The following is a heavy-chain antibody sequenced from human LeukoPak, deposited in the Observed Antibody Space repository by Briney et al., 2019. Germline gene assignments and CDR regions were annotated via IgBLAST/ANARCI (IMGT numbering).Heavy chain of an antibody. CDR2: IKQDGSEK. V-gene: IGHV3-7*01. J-gene: IGHJ4*02. CDR1: GITLSVYW. CDR3: ARSGSGYFDY. Sequence: PGGSLRLSCAASGITLSVYWMSWVRQAPGKGLEWVANIKQDGSEKYYRDSVQGRFTISRDNAKNSLYLQMNSLRAEDTAVYYCARSGSGYFDYWGQGSLVTGSS.